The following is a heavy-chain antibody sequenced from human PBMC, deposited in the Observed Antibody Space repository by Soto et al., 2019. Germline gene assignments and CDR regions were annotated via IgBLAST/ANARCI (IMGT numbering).Heavy chain of an antibody. D-gene: IGHD6-13*01. CDR3: ARDPSGGIAALDY. J-gene: IGHJ4*02. CDR2: IIPILGIA. CDR1: GGTFSSYT. V-gene: IGHV1-69*04. Sequence: SVKVSCKASGGTFSSYTISWVRQAPGQGLEWMGRIIPILGIANYAQKFQGRVTITADKSTSTAYMELSSLRSEDTAVYYCARDPSGGIAALDYWGQGTLVTVSS.